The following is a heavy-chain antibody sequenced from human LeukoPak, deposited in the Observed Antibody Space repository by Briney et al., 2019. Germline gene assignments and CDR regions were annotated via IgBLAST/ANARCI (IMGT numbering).Heavy chain of an antibody. J-gene: IGHJ6*03. D-gene: IGHD2-2*01. CDR3: ARVSSQLLQRGYYMDV. CDR1: GGSISSYY. V-gene: IGHV4-59*01. Sequence: PSETLSLTCTVSGGSISSYYWSWIRQPPGKGLEWIGYIYYSGSTNYNPSLKSRVTISVDTSKNQFSLKLSSVTAADTAVYYCARVSSQLLQRGYYMDVWGKGTTVTVSS. CDR2: IYYSGST.